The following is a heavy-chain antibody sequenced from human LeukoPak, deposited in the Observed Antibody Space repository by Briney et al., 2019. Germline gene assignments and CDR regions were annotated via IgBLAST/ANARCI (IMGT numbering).Heavy chain of an antibody. CDR1: GFTFSRYT. D-gene: IGHD6-19*01. J-gene: IGHJ5*02. CDR3: ARGRAAGLLDWFDP. Sequence: GGSLRLSCAASGFTFSRYTMAWVRQAPGKGLEWVASIVVSYVGTYYVDSVKGRFVVSRDNSKNTLYLQMDRLRLEDAAMYFCARGRAAGLLDWFDPWGPGTLVTVSS. CDR2: IVVSYVGT. V-gene: IGHV3-23*01.